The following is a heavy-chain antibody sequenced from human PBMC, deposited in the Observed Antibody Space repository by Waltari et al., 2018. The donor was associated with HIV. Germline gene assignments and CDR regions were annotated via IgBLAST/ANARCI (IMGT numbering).Heavy chain of an antibody. CDR1: GFTFDDSA. CDR3: AKDMGRKVSSYYGMDV. V-gene: IGHV3-9*01. J-gene: IGHJ6*02. CDR2: CKWNSGSI. Sequence: EVQLVESGGGLVQPGRSLRLSCAASGFTFDDSAMHWVRQAPGKGMEWVSGCKWNSGSIGHADSVKGRFTISRDNAKNSLYLQMNSLRAEDTALYYCAKDMGRKVSSYYGMDVWGQGTTVTVSS. D-gene: IGHD3-16*01.